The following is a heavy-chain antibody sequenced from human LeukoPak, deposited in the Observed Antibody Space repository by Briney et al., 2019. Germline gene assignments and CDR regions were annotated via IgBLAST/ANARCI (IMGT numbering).Heavy chain of an antibody. CDR1: GFTFSSYW. V-gene: IGHV3-7*01. CDR2: IKQDGSEK. J-gene: IGHJ6*03. Sequence: EGSLRLSCAASGFTFSSYWMSWVRQAPGKGLEWVANIKQDGSEKYYVDSVKGRFTISRDNAKNSLYLQMNSLRAEDTAVYYCARVLNYDFWSGYLRGYYYYYMDVWGKGTTVTVSS. D-gene: IGHD3-3*01. CDR3: ARVLNYDFWSGYLRGYYYYYMDV.